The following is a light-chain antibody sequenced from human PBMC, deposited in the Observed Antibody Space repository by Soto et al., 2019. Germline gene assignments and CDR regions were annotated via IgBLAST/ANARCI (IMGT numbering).Light chain of an antibody. J-gene: IGKJ2*01. CDR3: QQSYSYT. CDR2: AAS. Sequence: DIQMTQSPSSLSASVGDRVTITCRASQSISSYLNWYQQKPGKAPKLLIYAASSLQSGVPSRFSGSGSGTDFTLTISSLQPEHFATYYCQQSYSYTFGQGTKLEIK. V-gene: IGKV1-39*01. CDR1: QSISSY.